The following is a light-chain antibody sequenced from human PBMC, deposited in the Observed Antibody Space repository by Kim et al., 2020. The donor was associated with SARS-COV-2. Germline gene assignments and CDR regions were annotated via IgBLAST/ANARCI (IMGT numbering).Light chain of an antibody. V-gene: IGLV2-11*01. CDR1: SSDVGGYNH. CDR3: CSFAGSFTVI. Sequence: GQSVTIACTVASSDVGGYNHVSWYQQHPGKAPKLMIYDVSKRPSGVPDLFSGSKSGNTASLSISRLQAEDEAEYYCCSFAGSFTVIFGGGTQLTFL. CDR2: DVS. J-gene: IGLJ2*01.